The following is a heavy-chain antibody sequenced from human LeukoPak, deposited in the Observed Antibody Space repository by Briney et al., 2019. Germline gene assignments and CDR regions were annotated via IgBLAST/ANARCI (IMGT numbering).Heavy chain of an antibody. CDR1: GGSISSYY. D-gene: IGHD3-10*01. V-gene: IGHV4-59*12. CDR2: IYYSGST. CDR3: ARRVPYYGSGGYYYYYMDV. J-gene: IGHJ6*03. Sequence: NSSETLSLTCTVSGGSISSYYWSWIRQPPGKGLEWIGYIYYSGSTNYNPSLKSRVTISVDTSKNQFSLKLSSVTAADTAVYYCARRVPYYGSGGYYYYYMDVWGKGPRSPSP.